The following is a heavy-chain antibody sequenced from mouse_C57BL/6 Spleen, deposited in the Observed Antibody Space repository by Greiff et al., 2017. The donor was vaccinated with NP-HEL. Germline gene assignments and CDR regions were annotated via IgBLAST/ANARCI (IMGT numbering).Heavy chain of an antibody. Sequence: EVKLVESGPGLVKPSQSLSLTCSVTGYSITSGYYWNWIRQFPGNKLEWMGYISYDGSNNYNPSLKNRISITRDTSKNQFFLKLNSVTTEDTATYYCARVRLLYAMDYWGQGTSVTVSS. J-gene: IGHJ4*01. V-gene: IGHV3-6*01. CDR3: ARVRLLYAMDY. CDR1: GYSITSGYY. D-gene: IGHD1-1*01. CDR2: ISYDGSN.